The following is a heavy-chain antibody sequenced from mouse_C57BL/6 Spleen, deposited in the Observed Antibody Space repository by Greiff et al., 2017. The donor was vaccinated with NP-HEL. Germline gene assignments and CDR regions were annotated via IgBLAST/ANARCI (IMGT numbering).Heavy chain of an antibody. CDR2: ISDGGSYT. Sequence: EVQLVESGGGLVKPGGSLKLSCAASGFTFSSYAMSWVRQTPEKRLEWVATISDGGSYTYYPDNVKGRFTISRDNAKNNLYLQMSHLKSEDTAMYYCARGGATTVVARGWYFDVWGTGTTVTVSS. CDR1: GFTFSSYA. J-gene: IGHJ1*03. CDR3: ARGGATTVVARGWYFDV. D-gene: IGHD1-1*01. V-gene: IGHV5-4*01.